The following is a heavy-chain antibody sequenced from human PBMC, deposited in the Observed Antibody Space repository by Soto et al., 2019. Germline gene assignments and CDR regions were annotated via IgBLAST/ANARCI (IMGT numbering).Heavy chain of an antibody. Sequence: PXDTVRLTGADGDGAVRSGDYYMSWIRQPPGKGLEWIGYIYYSGSTNYNPSLKSRVSISLDTSKNQFSLRLTSVTAAETAVYYCARIPVDTYMINWFDYWGLVTLVTVSA. CDR1: DGAVRSGDYY. CDR3: ARIPVDTYMINWFDY. CDR2: IYYSGST. V-gene: IGHV4-61*08. D-gene: IGHD5-18*01. J-gene: IGHJ5*01.